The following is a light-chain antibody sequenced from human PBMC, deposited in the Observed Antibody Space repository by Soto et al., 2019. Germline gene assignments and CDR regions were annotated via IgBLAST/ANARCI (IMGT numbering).Light chain of an antibody. CDR3: SSYTSSSTYV. Sequence: QSALTQPASVSGSPGQSITISCTGTSSDIGAYNYVSWSQQHPGKAPQLMFYEVSNRPSGVSNRFSGSKSGNTASLTISGLQAEDEADYYCSSYTSSSTYVFGTGTKLTVL. CDR2: EVS. V-gene: IGLV2-14*01. J-gene: IGLJ1*01. CDR1: SSDIGAYNY.